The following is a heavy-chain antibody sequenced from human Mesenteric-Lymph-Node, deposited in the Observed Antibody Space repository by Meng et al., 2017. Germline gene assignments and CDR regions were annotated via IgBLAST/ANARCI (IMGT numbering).Heavy chain of an antibody. D-gene: IGHD1-26*01. CDR1: GYTFTNYG. V-gene: IGHV1-18*01. CDR3: ARDVGGGGTYLGDY. Sequence: QVQLVQSGAEVRKPGASLTVFCKASGYTFTNYGITWVRQAPGQRLEWMEWISAYSGNTNFAQKLQGRITMTTDTSTSTAYMELRRLRSDDTAVYYCARDVGGGGTYLGDYLGQGTLVTVSS. CDR2: ISAYSGNT. J-gene: IGHJ4*02.